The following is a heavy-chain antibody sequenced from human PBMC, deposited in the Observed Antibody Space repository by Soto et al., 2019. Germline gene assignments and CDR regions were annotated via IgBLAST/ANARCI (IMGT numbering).Heavy chain of an antibody. Sequence: EVQLVESGGGLVQPGRSLRLSCAASGFTFDDYAMHWVRQAPGKGLEWVSGISWNSGSIGYADSVKGRFTISRDNAKNSLYLQMNSLRAEDTVLYYCAKDSSSGWSYWYFDLWGRGTLVTVSS. J-gene: IGHJ2*01. CDR2: ISWNSGSI. CDR3: AKDSSSGWSYWYFDL. D-gene: IGHD6-19*01. CDR1: GFTFDDYA. V-gene: IGHV3-9*01.